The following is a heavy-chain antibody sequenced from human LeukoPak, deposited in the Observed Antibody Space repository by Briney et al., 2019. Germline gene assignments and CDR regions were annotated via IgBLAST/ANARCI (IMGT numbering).Heavy chain of an antibody. D-gene: IGHD6-19*01. Sequence: SETLSLTCTVSGGSISSSSYYWGWIRQPPGNGLEWIGSIYYSGSTYYNPSLKSRVTISVDTSKNQFSLKLSSVTAADTAVYYCARLLQWLNIHYWGQGTLVTVSS. V-gene: IGHV4-39*07. J-gene: IGHJ4*02. CDR1: GGSISSSSYY. CDR3: ARLLQWLNIHY. CDR2: IYYSGST.